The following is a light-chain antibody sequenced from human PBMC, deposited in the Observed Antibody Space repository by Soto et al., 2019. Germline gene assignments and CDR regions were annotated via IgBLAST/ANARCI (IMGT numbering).Light chain of an antibody. CDR3: QQYGSSTLT. CDR2: DAS. CDR1: KTVRKNY. V-gene: IGKV3-20*01. J-gene: IGKJ3*01. Sequence: EIMLTQYPGTLSLSPGARATLSWSASKTVRKNYLAWYQQKXGQAPRLMIYDASSRATGIPDRFSGSGSGTDFTLTISRLEPADFEVYDCQQYGSSTLTFGPGTKVDI.